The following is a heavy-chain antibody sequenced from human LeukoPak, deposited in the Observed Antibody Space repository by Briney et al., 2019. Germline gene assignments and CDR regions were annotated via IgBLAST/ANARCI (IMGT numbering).Heavy chain of an antibody. CDR1: GLTFSSYA. CDR3: AKAPFITMVRGVISSYFDY. Sequence: GGSLRLSCAASGLTFSSYAMSWVRQAPGKGLEWVSAISGSGGSTYYADSVKGRFTISRDNSKNTLYLQMNSLRAEDTAVYYCAKAPFITMVRGVISSYFDYWGQGTLVTVSS. CDR2: ISGSGGST. V-gene: IGHV3-23*01. J-gene: IGHJ4*02. D-gene: IGHD3-10*01.